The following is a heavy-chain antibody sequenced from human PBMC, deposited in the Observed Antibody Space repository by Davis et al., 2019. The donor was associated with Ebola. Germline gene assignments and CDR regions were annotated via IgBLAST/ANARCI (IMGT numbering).Heavy chain of an antibody. J-gene: IGHJ4*02. CDR1: GFIFSNYD. CDR2: VSGSGGST. D-gene: IGHD2-15*01. V-gene: IGHV3-23*01. CDR3: ARYCHYPDCSYFDC. Sequence: GESLKISCAASGFIFSNYDMSWVRQVPGKGLEWVSTVSGSGGSTHYSDSVRGRFSISRDNSKNTLYLQMNSLRAEDTATYYCARYCHYPDCSYFDCWGQGTVVAGSS.